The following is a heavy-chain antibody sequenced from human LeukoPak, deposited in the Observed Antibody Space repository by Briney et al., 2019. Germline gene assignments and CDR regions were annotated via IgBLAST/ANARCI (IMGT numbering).Heavy chain of an antibody. CDR2: ISGSGAST. D-gene: IGHD6-6*01. J-gene: IGHJ4*02. V-gene: IGHV3-23*01. CDR1: GFTFSSYA. Sequence: GGSLRLSCAASGFTFSSYAITWVRQATGKGLEWVSVISGSGASTYYADSVKGRFTISRDNSNNTMYLQMNSLRAEDTAVYYCAKALSWAARPRYLDYWGQGILVTVSS. CDR3: AKALSWAARPRYLDY.